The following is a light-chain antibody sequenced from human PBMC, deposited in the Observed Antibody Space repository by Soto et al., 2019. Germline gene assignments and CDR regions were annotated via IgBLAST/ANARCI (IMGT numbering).Light chain of an antibody. CDR2: TAS. V-gene: IGKV1-5*03. J-gene: IGKJ1*01. CDR1: QTISSW. CDR3: QHYNSYSDA. Sequence: DIQMTQSPSTLSASVGDGVTITCRASQTISSWLAWYQQKPGKAPKLLIYTASTLKSGVPSRFSGSGSGTEFTLTISSLQPDDFATYYCQHYNSYSDAFGQGTKLDIK.